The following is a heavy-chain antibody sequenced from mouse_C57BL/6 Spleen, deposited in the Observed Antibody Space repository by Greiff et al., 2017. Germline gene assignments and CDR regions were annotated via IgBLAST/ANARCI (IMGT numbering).Heavy chain of an antibody. Sequence: VQLQQPGAELVKPGASVKLSCKASGYTFTSYWMHWVKQRPGQGLEWIGMIHPNSGSTNYNEKFKSKATLTVDKSSSTAYMQLSSLTSEDSAVYYCARVGDYDGFDYWGQGTTLTVSS. CDR1: GYTFTSYW. CDR2: IHPNSGST. CDR3: ARVGDYDGFDY. V-gene: IGHV1-64*01. D-gene: IGHD2-4*01. J-gene: IGHJ2*01.